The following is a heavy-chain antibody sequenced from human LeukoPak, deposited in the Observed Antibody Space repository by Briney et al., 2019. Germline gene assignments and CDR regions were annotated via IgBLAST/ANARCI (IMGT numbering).Heavy chain of an antibody. J-gene: IGHJ4*02. CDR1: GDSISSYY. V-gene: IGHV4-59*01. CDR2: IYYSGST. Sequence: PSETLSLTCTVSGDSISSYYWSWLRQPPGKGLEWFGYIYYSGSTNYNPSLKSRVTISVDTSKNQFSLKLSSVTAADTAVYYCARRAPRYDYGGNPFDYWGQGTLVTVSS. CDR3: ARRAPRYDYGGNPFDY. D-gene: IGHD4-23*01.